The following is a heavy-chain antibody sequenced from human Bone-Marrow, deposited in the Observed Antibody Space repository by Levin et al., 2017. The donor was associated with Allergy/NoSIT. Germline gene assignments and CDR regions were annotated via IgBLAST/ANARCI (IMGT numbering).Heavy chain of an antibody. D-gene: IGHD6-19*01. CDR3: AREQGARGWYTVDF. V-gene: IGHV3-23*01. CDR2: IRPSSERT. Sequence: GESLKISCAASGFTFVNHAMTWVRHAPGKGLEWVSTIRPSSERTYFADSVKGRFTVSRDDSMNMMYLQMNSLRADDAAAYYCAREQGARGWYTVDFWGQGTLVTVSS. CDR1: GFTFVNHA. J-gene: IGHJ4*02.